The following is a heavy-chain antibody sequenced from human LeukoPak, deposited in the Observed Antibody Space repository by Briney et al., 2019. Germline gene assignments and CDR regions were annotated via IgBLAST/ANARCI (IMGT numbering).Heavy chain of an antibody. CDR3: ARDQTGNYYYYYGMDV. D-gene: IGHD1-1*01. J-gene: IGHJ6*02. Sequence: GRSLRLSCAASGFTFSSYGMHWVRQAPGKGLEWVAVIWYDGSNKYYADSVKGRFTISRDNSKNTLYLQMNSLRAEDTAVYYCARDQTGNYYYYYGMDVWGQGTTVTVSS. CDR2: IWYDGSNK. CDR1: GFTFSSYG. V-gene: IGHV3-33*01.